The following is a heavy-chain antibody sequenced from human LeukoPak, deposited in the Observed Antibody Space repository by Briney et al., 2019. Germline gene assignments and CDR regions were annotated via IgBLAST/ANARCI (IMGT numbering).Heavy chain of an antibody. Sequence: ASVKVSCKASGYTFTSYGISWVRQAPGQGLEWMGWISAYNGNTNYAQKLQGRVTMTTDTSTSTAYMELRSLRSDDTAVYYCARDHSDLIVGATHYFDYWGQGTLVTVSS. CDR3: ARDHSDLIVGATHYFDY. CDR2: ISAYNGNT. D-gene: IGHD1-26*01. J-gene: IGHJ4*02. CDR1: GYTFTSYG. V-gene: IGHV1-18*01.